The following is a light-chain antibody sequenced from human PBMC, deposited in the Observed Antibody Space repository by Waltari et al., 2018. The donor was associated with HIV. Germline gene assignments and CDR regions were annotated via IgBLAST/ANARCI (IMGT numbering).Light chain of an antibody. V-gene: IGLV1-44*01. Sequence: QSVLTQPPSASGTPGQRVTISCSGSSSNIATTTVNWYQQLPGTAPKLLLYTNNQRPSGVPARFSGSKSGTSASLAISGLQSDDDADYYCATWDDSLNGWVFGGGTRLTVL. CDR2: TNN. CDR1: SSNIATTT. J-gene: IGLJ3*02. CDR3: ATWDDSLNGWV.